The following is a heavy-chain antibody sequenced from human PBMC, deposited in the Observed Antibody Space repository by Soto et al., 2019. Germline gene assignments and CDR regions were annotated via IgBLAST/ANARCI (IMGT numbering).Heavy chain of an antibody. CDR2: MNPNSGNT. Sequence: ASVKVSGKASGYTFTIYDINWVVLSTGQGLDWMGWMNPNSGNTGYAQKFQGRVTMTRNTSISTAYMELSSLRSEDTAVYYCARGLLAATIMGNLWGQGTLVTVSS. V-gene: IGHV1-8*01. CDR1: GYTFTIYD. D-gene: IGHD2-15*01. CDR3: ARGLLAATIMGNL. J-gene: IGHJ4*02.